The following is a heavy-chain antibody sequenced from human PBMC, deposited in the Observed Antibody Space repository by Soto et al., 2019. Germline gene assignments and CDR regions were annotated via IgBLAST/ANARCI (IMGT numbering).Heavy chain of an antibody. J-gene: IGHJ3*02. V-gene: IGHV4-34*01. Sequence: SETLSLTCAVYGVSFSGYYWSWIRQPPGKGLEWIGEINHSGSTNYNPSLKSRVTISVDTSKNQFSLKLSSVTAADTAVYYCARVKTTVTTDAFDIWGQGTMVTVSS. CDR1: GVSFSGYY. CDR3: ARVKTTVTTDAFDI. D-gene: IGHD4-17*01. CDR2: INHSGST.